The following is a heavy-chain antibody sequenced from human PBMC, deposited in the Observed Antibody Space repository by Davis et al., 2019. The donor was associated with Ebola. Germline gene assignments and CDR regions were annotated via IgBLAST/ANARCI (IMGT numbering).Heavy chain of an antibody. CDR2: INPHNGNT. D-gene: IGHD1-26*01. J-gene: IGHJ4*02. V-gene: IGHV1-18*04. CDR3: ARAVHRELLLVDY. CDR1: GYTFTNYG. Sequence: AASVKVSCKASGYTFTNYGITWVRQAPGQGLEWMGWINPHNGNTNYAQNVQGRVTMTTDTSTSTAYMEVGSLRSDDTAVYYCARAVHRELLLVDYWGQGTLVTVSS.